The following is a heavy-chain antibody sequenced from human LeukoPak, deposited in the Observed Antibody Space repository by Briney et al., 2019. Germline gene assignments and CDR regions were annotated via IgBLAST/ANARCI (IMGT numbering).Heavy chain of an antibody. J-gene: IGHJ3*02. CDR1: GFTFSSYA. V-gene: IGHV3-30*01. CDR3: ARDLSPWYYYDSSGYLGAFDI. Sequence: GGSLRLSCAASGFTFSSYAMHWVRQAPGKGLEWVAVISYDGSNKYYADSVKGRFTISRDNSKNTLYLQMNSLRAEDTAVYYCARDLSPWYYYDSSGYLGAFDIWGQGTMVTVSS. CDR2: ISYDGSNK. D-gene: IGHD3-22*01.